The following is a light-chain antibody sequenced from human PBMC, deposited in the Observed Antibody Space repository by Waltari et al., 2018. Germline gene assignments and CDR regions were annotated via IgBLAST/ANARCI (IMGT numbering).Light chain of an antibody. CDR3: QHYENLPVT. CDR2: HAS. Sequence: EIVLTQSPGTLSLSPGERATLSCRASQSISKYLAWYQQKPGQAPRLLIYHASSRAAGIPDRFSGSGYGTDFSLTISRLEPEDFAVYYCQHYENLPVTFGQGTKVEIK. V-gene: IGKV3-20*01. CDR1: QSISKY. J-gene: IGKJ1*01.